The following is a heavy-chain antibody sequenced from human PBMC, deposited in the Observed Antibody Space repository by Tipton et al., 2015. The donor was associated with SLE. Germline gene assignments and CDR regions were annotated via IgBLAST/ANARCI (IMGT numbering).Heavy chain of an antibody. J-gene: IGHJ4*02. V-gene: IGHV3-9*01. Sequence: RSLRLSCAASGFTFDDYAMHWVRQAPGKGLEWVSGISWNSGSIGYADSVKGRFTISRDNAKNSLYLQMNSLRAEDTALYYCAKDRRADEYFDYWGQGTLVTVSS. CDR1: GFTFDDYA. CDR2: ISWNSGSI. CDR3: AKDRRADEYFDY.